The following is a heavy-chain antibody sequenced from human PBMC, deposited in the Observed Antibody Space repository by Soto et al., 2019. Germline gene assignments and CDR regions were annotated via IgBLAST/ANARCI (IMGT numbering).Heavy chain of an antibody. J-gene: IGHJ6*02. CDR1: GFSLTRPRMC. V-gene: IGHV2-70*13. D-gene: IGHD1-20*01. CDR2: IERDDDDK. CDR3: ARSIRGPRRFNGMDV. Sequence: SGPTLVNPTETLTLTCTFSGFSLTRPRMCVSLIRQSPAKALEWLALIERDDDDKYYSTSLKTRLTISKDTRKNQVVLTMANMEPADTATYYCARSIRGPRRFNGMDVWGQGT.